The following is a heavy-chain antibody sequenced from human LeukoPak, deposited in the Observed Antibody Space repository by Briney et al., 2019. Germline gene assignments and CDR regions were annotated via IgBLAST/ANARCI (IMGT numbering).Heavy chain of an antibody. V-gene: IGHV3-43*02. CDR2: ISGDAGNK. D-gene: IGHD5-12*01. CDR3: AKALDGYDSY. CDR1: GLPFSNYG. Sequence: GGSLRLSCAASGLPFSNYGMSWVRQAPGKGLEWVSTISGDAGNKHYPDSVKGRFTISRDNSKNSLYLQMNSLRTEDTALYYCAKALDGYDSYWGQGTLVTVSS. J-gene: IGHJ4*02.